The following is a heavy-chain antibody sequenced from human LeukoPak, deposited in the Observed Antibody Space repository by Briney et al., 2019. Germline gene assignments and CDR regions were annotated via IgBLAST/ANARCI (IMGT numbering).Heavy chain of an antibody. Sequence: GGSLRLSCAASGFTFSSYGMHWVRQAPGKGLEWVSAISGSGGSTYYADSVKGRFTISRDNSKNTLYLQMNSLRAEDTAVYYCAKDGYSYGPYYYYYMDVWGKGTTVTVSS. CDR3: AKDGYSYGPYYYYYMDV. CDR1: GFTFSSYG. D-gene: IGHD5-18*01. V-gene: IGHV3-23*01. CDR2: ISGSGGST. J-gene: IGHJ6*03.